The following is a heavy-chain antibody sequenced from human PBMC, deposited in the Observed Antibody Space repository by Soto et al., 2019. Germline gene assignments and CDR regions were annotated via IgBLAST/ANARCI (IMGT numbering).Heavy chain of an antibody. V-gene: IGHV1-69*13. CDR2: IIPIFGTA. D-gene: IGHD3-10*01. CDR1: GGTFSSYA. CDR3: ARSGRGRYGMDV. Sequence: SVKVSCKASGGTFSSYAISWVRQAPGQGLEWMGGIIPIFGTANYAQKFQGRVTITADESTSTAYMELSSLRSEDTAVYYCARSGRGRYGMDVWGQGTMVTVSS. J-gene: IGHJ6*02.